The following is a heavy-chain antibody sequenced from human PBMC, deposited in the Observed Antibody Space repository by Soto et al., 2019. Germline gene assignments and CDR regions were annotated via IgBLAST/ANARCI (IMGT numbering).Heavy chain of an antibody. J-gene: IGHJ4*02. CDR2: INHSGST. CDR1: GGSFSGYY. CDR3: ATDHDY. V-gene: IGHV4-34*01. Sequence: SETLSLTCAVYGGSFSGYYWSWIRQPPGKGLEWIGEINHSGSTNYNPSLKSRVTISVDTSKNQFSLKLSSVTAADTAVYYCATDHDYWGQGTLVTVSS.